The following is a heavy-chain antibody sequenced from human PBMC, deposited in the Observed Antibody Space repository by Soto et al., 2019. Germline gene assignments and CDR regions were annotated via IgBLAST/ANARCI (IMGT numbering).Heavy chain of an antibody. CDR2: INPNSGGT. J-gene: IGHJ3*02. CDR3: ARVRIVVVVAATTGGAFDI. CDR1: GYTFTGYY. D-gene: IGHD2-15*01. Sequence: SVKGSCKASGYTFTGYYMHWVRQAPVQGLEWMGWINPNSGGTNYAQKFQGRVTMTRDTSISTAYIELSRLRSDDTAVYYCARVRIVVVVAATTGGAFDIWGQGTMVTVSS. V-gene: IGHV1-2*02.